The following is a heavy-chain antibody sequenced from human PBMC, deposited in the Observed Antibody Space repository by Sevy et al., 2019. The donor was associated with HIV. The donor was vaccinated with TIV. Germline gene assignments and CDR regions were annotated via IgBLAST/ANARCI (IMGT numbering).Heavy chain of an antibody. Sequence: GGSLRLSCVASGFTFSHYGMHWVRQAPGKGLEWVTFIQYDGNNKYYADSVKGRFTISRDNSKNMFFLQMNDLRAEDTVLYYCAKNTAAAGVGGFDYWGQGALVTVSS. D-gene: IGHD6-13*01. CDR3: AKNTAAAGVGGFDY. V-gene: IGHV3-30*02. J-gene: IGHJ4*02. CDR1: GFTFSHYG. CDR2: IQYDGNNK.